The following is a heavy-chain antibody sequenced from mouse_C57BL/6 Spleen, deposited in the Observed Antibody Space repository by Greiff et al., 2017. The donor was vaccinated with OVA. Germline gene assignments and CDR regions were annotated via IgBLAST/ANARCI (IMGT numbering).Heavy chain of an antibody. CDR2: IDPSDSET. D-gene: IGHD1-1*01. CDR3: AAITTVVATDY. V-gene: IGHV1-52*01. J-gene: IGHJ2*01. Sequence: QVQLQQPGAELVRPGSSVKLSCKASGYTFTSYWMHWVKQRPIQGLEWIGNIDPSDSETHYNQKFKDKATLTVDKSSSTAYMQLSSLTSEDSAVYYCAAITTVVATDYWGQGTTLTVSS. CDR1: GYTFTSYW.